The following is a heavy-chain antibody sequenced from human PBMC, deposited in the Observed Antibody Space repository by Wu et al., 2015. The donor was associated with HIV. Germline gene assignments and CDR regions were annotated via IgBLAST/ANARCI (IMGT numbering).Heavy chain of an antibody. CDR1: GFTFNNYI. D-gene: IGHD6-19*01. CDR3: ARDRVSSEVGLYYMDV. J-gene: IGHJ6*03. CDR2: ISPVFGTT. V-gene: IGHV1-18*01. Sequence: QVQLAQLGVEVRKPGASVKVSCKASGFTFNNYIIVWVRQAPGQGLEWMGGISPVFGTTHYTQKFLGRVTITADQSTSTAYMELSGLRSDDTAVYYCARDRVSSEVGLYYMDVWGKGTTVTVSS.